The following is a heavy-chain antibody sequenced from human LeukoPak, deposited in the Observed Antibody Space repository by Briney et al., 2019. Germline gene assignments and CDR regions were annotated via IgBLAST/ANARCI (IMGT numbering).Heavy chain of an antibody. V-gene: IGHV1-18*04. CDR1: GYTFSGYG. Sequence: ASVKVSCKTSGYTFSGYGISWVRQAPGRGLEWMGWISGHNGDTYFAQKFQGRVTLTTDTSTSTAYTELRSLRSDDTAVYYCTKDMGSNPAWITWGQGTLVTVSS. D-gene: IGHD3-16*01. CDR3: TKDMGSNPAWIT. CDR2: ISGHNGDT. J-gene: IGHJ4*02.